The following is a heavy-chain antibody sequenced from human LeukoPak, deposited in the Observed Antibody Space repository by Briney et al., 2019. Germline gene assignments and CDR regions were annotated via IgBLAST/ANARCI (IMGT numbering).Heavy chain of an antibody. CDR1: GYTLTELS. J-gene: IGHJ4*02. CDR2: FDPEDGET. CDR3: ATGNPVLRYFDWPNPHFDY. V-gene: IGHV1-24*01. D-gene: IGHD3-9*01. Sequence: ASVKVSCKVSGYTLTELSMHWVRQAPGKGLEWMGGFDPEDGETIYAQKFQGRVTMTEDTSTDTAYMELSSLRSEDTAVYYCATGNPVLRYFDWPNPHFDYWGQGTLVTVSS.